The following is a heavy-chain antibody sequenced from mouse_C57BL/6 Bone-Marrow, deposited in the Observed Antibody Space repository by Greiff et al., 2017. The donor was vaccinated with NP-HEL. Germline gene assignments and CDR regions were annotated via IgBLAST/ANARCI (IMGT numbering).Heavy chain of an antibody. Sequence: DVQLQESGPVLVKPGASVKMSCKASGYTFTDYYMNWVKQSHGKSLEWIGVINPYNGGTSYNQKFKGKATLTVDKSSSTAYMELNSLTSEYSAVYYCARALYYHGPYYFDYWGQGTTLTVSS. CDR2: INPYNGGT. CDR3: ARALYYHGPYYFDY. J-gene: IGHJ2*01. CDR1: GYTFTDYY. V-gene: IGHV1-19*01. D-gene: IGHD1-1*01.